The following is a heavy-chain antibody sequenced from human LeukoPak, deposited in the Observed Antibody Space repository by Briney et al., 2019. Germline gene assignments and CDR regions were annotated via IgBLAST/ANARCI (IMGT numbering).Heavy chain of an antibody. J-gene: IGHJ5*02. Sequence: GGSLRLSCAASGFIFSNYGMSWVRQAPGKGLEWVSSISGSGGGTYYADSVQGRFTISRDNAKNSLYLQMNSLRAEDTAVYYCARGGWFGEWPWGQGTLVTVSS. CDR2: ISGSGGGT. V-gene: IGHV3-21*04. CDR3: ARGGWFGEWP. CDR1: GFIFSNYG. D-gene: IGHD3-10*01.